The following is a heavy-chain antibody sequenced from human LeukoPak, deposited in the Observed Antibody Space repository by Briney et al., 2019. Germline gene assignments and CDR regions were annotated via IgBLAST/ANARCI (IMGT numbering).Heavy chain of an antibody. D-gene: IGHD6-13*01. J-gene: IGHJ5*02. CDR1: GFMFSNYW. V-gene: IGHV3-7*01. Sequence: GGSLRLSCAASGFMFSNYWMSWVRQAPGKGLEWVANIKEDGSEKYYVDSVKGRFTISRDNAKNSLYLQMNSLRAEDTAVYYCARLILRGSSWQHNWFDPWGQGTLVTVFS. CDR3: ARLILRGSSWQHNWFDP. CDR2: IKEDGSEK.